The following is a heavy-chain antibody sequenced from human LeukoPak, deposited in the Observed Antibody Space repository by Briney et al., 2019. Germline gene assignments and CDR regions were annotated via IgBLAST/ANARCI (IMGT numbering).Heavy chain of an antibody. D-gene: IGHD3-9*01. Sequence: ASVKVSCKASGDTFINYYMHWVRQAPGQGLEWMGIINPSGGSVSCAQKFQGRVTMTRDTSTSTVYMDLSSLRSEDTAVYYCATDDILTGSSEFDYWGQGTLVTVSS. CDR2: INPSGGSV. CDR3: ATDDILTGSSEFDY. V-gene: IGHV1-46*01. CDR1: GDTFINYY. J-gene: IGHJ4*02.